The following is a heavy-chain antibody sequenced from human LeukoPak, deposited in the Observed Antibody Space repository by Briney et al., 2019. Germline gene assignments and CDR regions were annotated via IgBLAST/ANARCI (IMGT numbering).Heavy chain of an antibody. CDR1: GGSISRSNW. CDR3: ARGRVRGVIITPYYYYGMDV. J-gene: IGHJ6*04. CDR2: IYHSGST. D-gene: IGHD3-10*01. V-gene: IGHV4-4*02. Sequence: SGTLSPTSALSGGSISRSNWWSWVRQPPGKGRGWIGEIYHSGSTSYNPSLKSRVTISVDKSKNQFSLKLSSVTAADTAVYYCARGRVRGVIITPYYYYGMDVWGKGTTVTVSS.